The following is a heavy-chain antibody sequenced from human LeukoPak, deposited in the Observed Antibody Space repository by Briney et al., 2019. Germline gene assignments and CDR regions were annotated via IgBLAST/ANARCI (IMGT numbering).Heavy chain of an antibody. J-gene: IGHJ6*02. D-gene: IGHD6-19*01. Sequence: GGSLRLSCAASGFTFSSHTMNWVRQAPGKGLEGVSSISASSRYMYFADSVRGRFTIFRDDAYNSLYLQMDSLRAEDTAVYYCTTDRPDGIAVAGPWDYYYYGMDVWGQGTTVTVSS. CDR3: TTDRPDGIAVAGPWDYYYYGMDV. V-gene: IGHV3-21*01. CDR2: ISASSRYM. CDR1: GFTFSSHT.